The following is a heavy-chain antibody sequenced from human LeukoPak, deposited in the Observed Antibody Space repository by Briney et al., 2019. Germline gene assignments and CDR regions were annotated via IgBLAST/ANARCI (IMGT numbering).Heavy chain of an antibody. V-gene: IGHV1-18*01. CDR1: GYTFTSYG. CDR3: ARDPYSGVVDTSYNWFDP. CDR2: VSAYNGNT. Sequence: ASVKVSCKASGYTFTSYGISWVRQAPGQGLEWMGWVSAYNGNTNYAQKLQGRVTMTTDTSTSTAYMELRSLRSDDTAVYYCARDPYSGVVDTSYNWFDPWGQGTLVTVSS. D-gene: IGHD3-22*01. J-gene: IGHJ5*02.